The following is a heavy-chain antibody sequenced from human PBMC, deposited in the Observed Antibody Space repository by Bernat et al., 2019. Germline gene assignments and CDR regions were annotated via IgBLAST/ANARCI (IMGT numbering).Heavy chain of an antibody. Sequence: EVQLVQSGAEVKKPGESLRISCKGSGYSFTSYWISWVRQMPGKGLEWMGRIDPSDSYTNYRPSFQGHSPISADKSISTAYLQWSSLTASDAAMYYCASDDYYGSGSYYHAFDIWGQGTMVTVSS. D-gene: IGHD3-10*01. CDR3: ASDDYYGSGSYYHAFDI. CDR1: GYSFTSYW. J-gene: IGHJ3*02. CDR2: IDPSDSYT. V-gene: IGHV5-10-1*03.